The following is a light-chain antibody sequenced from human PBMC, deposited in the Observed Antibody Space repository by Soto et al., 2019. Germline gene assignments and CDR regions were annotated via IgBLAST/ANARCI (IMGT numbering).Light chain of an antibody. CDR2: GAS. V-gene: IGKV3-15*01. CDR1: QSVSSN. J-gene: IGKJ3*01. CDR3: QQYDSSPIT. Sequence: EIVITQSPATLSVSPGERATLSFRASQSVSSNLAWYQQKPGQAPRLLIYGASTRATGIPARFSGSGSGTEFTLTISSLQPEDFATYYCQQYDSSPITFGPGTKVDIK.